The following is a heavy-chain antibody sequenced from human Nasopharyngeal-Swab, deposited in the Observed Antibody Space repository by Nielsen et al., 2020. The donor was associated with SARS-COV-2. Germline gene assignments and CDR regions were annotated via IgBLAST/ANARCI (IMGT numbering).Heavy chain of an antibody. D-gene: IGHD1-26*01. J-gene: IGHJ4*02. CDR3: AREEQSFDY. V-gene: IGHV4-59*12. CDR2: IYYSGST. CDR1: GGSISSYY. Sequence: SETLSLTCTVSGGSISSYYWSWIRQPPGKGLEWIGYIYYSGSTNYNPSLKSRVTISVDTSKNQFSLKLGSVTAADTAVYYCAREEQSFDYWGQGTLVAVSS.